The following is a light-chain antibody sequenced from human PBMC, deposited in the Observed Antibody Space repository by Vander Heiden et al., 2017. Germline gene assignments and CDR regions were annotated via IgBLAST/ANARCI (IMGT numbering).Light chain of an antibody. V-gene: IGKV3-15*01. CDR1: QGVSSY. J-gene: IGKJ3*01. CDR2: GAS. Sequence: EIVMTQSPATLSVSPGERATLSCRASQGVSSYLAWYQQKPGQAPRLLIYGASTRATGIPARFSGSGSGTEFTLTISSLQSEDFAVYCCQQYNNWPFTFGHGTKVDIK. CDR3: QQYNNWPFT.